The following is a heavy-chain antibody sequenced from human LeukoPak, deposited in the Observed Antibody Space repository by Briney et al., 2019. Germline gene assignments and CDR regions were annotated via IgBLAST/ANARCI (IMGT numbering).Heavy chain of an antibody. CDR1: GFTFSDYW. V-gene: IGHV3-7*01. Sequence: GGSLRLSCAASGFTFSDYWMTWVRQAPGKGPEGVANIKQDGSEKCYVDSVRGRFTISRDNAKNSLFLQMNSLRVEDTAVYYCARRGGSSSRRSPIDYWGQGTLVTVSS. J-gene: IGHJ4*02. D-gene: IGHD6-6*01. CDR3: ARRGGSSSRRSPIDY. CDR2: IKQDGSEK.